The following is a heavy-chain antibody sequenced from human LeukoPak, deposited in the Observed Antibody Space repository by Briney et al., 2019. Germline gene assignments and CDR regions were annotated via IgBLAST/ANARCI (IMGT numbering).Heavy chain of an antibody. CDR2: INPYNGNT. J-gene: IGHJ4*02. CDR1: GYTFTTYG. V-gene: IGHV1-18*01. CDR3: ARELYRRFGN. D-gene: IGHD2-2*02. Sequence: ASVTLRCKASGYTFTTYGITWVRQAPGQGLECMGWINPYNGNTNYAQKLQGRVTMTTDTSTSTAYMELRSLRSDDTAVYYCARELYRRFGNWGQRTLVTVSS.